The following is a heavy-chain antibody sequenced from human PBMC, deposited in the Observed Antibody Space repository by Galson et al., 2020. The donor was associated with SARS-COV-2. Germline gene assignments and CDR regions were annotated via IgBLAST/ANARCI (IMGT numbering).Heavy chain of an antibody. CDR2: MNPNSGNT. J-gene: IGHJ6*02. Sequence: WMNPNSGNTGYAQKFQGRVTMTRNTSISTAYMELSSLRSEDTAVYYCARSEEYYYYGMDVWGQGTTVTVSS. CDR3: ARSEEYYYYGMDV. V-gene: IGHV1-8*01.